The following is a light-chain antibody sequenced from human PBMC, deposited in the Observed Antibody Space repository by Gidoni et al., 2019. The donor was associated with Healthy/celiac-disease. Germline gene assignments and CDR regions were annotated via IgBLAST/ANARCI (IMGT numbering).Light chain of an antibody. Sequence: DNQMTTSPSSLSASVGDRVTITCRASQRISSYLNWYQQKPGKAPKLLIYAASSLQSGVPSRFSGSGSGTDFTLTISSLQPEDFATYYCQQSYSTPDTFGQGTKVEIK. V-gene: IGKV1-39*01. CDR2: AAS. J-gene: IGKJ2*01. CDR3: QQSYSTPDT. CDR1: QRISSY.